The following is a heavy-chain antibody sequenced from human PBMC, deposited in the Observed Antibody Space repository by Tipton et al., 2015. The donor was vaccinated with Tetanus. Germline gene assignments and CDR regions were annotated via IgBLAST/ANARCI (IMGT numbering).Heavy chain of an antibody. V-gene: IGHV3-7*01. CDR2: IKQDGTDY. D-gene: IGHD2-15*01. CDR3: VRSTCSDGKCSLYYFDF. CDR1: GFTFSSQW. Sequence: SLRLSCAASGFTFSSQWMSWVRQAPGKGLEWVANIKQDGTDYRYVDSVKGRFTISRDNAKNSLYLQMNSLSAEDTAVYYCVRSTCSDGKCSLYYFDFWGQGTLVTVSS. J-gene: IGHJ4*02.